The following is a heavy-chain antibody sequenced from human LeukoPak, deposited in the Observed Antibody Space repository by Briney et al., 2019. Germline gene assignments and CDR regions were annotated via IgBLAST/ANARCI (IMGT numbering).Heavy chain of an antibody. CDR3: ARDPRWRFDY. Sequence: GGSLRLSCAASGFTFSDLWMIWVRQAPGKGLAWVAKIYPEGNIETYVDSVKGRFTISRDNTKNSLYLQMNALRAEDTAVYYCARDPRWRFDYWGQGTLVTVST. D-gene: IGHD3-16*02. V-gene: IGHV3-7*04. CDR1: GFTFSDLW. J-gene: IGHJ4*02. CDR2: IYPEGNIE.